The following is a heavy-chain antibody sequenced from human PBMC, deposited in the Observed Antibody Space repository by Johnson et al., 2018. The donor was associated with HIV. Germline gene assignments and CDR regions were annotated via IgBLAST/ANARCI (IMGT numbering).Heavy chain of an antibody. CDR2: ISYDGSNK. J-gene: IGHJ3*02. V-gene: IGHV3-30*04. D-gene: IGHD6-13*01. CDR1: GFTFSSYA. Sequence: QMLLVESGGGVVQPGRSLRLSCAASGFTFSSYAMHWVRQAPGKGLEWVAVISYDGSNKYYADSVQGRFTIPRDNSKNTLYLQMNSLRAEDTAVYYCARDYGRGSRSGNWQQLATDAFDIWGQGTMVTVSS. CDR3: ARDYGRGSRSGNWQQLATDAFDI.